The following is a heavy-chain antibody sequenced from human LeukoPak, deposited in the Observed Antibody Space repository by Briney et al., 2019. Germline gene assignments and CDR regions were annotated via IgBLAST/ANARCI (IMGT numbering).Heavy chain of an antibody. V-gene: IGHV3-7*03. D-gene: IGHD6-19*01. CDR1: GFTLSDFW. J-gene: IGHJ4*02. CDR2: IKQDGSEK. Sequence: PGGSLRLSCAASGFTLSDFWMSWVRQAPGKGLEWVANIKQDGSEKYYVDSVKGRFTISRDNAKNSLYLQMNSLRAEDTAVYYCARVPDSSGWHFDYWGQGTLVPVSS. CDR3: ARVPDSSGWHFDY.